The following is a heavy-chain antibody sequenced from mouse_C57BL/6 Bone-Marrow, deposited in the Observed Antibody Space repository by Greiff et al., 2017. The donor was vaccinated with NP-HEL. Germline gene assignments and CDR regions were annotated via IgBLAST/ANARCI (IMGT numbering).Heavy chain of an antibody. CDR3: ARFYDYDGLYDMDY. CDR1: GYTFTSYW. J-gene: IGHJ4*01. D-gene: IGHD2-4*01. V-gene: IGHV1-52*01. Sequence: QVQLQQPGAELVRPGSSVKLSCKASGYTFTSYWMHWVKQRPIQGLEWIGNIDPSDSETHYNQKFKDKATLTVDKSSSTAYMQLSSLTSEDSAVYYCARFYDYDGLYDMDYWGQGTSVTVSS. CDR2: IDPSDSET.